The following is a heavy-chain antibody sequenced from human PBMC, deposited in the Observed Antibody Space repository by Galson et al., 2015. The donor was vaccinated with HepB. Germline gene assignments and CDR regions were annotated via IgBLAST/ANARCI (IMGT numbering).Heavy chain of an antibody. CDR2: INAGNGNT. D-gene: IGHD3-22*01. J-gene: IGHJ4*02. CDR3: AREPYYYDSSGPMGGYFDY. CDR1: GYTFTSYA. Sequence: SVKVSCKASGYTFTSYAMHWVRQAPGQRLEWMGWINAGNGNTKYSQKFQGRVTITRDTSASTAYMELSSLRSEDTAVYYCAREPYYYDSSGPMGGYFDYWGQGTLVTVSS. V-gene: IGHV1-3*01.